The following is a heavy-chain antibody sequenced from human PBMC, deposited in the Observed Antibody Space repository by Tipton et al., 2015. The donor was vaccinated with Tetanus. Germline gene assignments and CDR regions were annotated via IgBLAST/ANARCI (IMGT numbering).Heavy chain of an antibody. D-gene: IGHD4-17*01. CDR1: GFTVTSTY. CDR2: IYSGSTT. V-gene: IGHV3-53*01. CDR3: ARAPFDFSDYFPL. Sequence: GSLRLSCAASGFTVTSTYMAWVRQTPGKGLEWVSSIYSGSTTYYRDSVRGRFTISRDSSKNSFHLQLNNLRDEDTAIYFCARAPFDFSDYFPLWGQGTPVTVSS. J-gene: IGHJ4*02.